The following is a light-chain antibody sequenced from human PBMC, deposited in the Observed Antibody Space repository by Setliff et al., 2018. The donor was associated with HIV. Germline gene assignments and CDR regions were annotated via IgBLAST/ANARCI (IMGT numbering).Light chain of an antibody. CDR3: CSYAGSSTYV. Sequence: QSALTQPASVSGSPGQSITISCTGTSSDVGSYNLVSWYQQHPGKAPKVMIYEVSKWPSGVSNSFSGSKSGITDSLTISGLQAEDEADYYCCSYAGSSTYVFGTGTKVTVL. J-gene: IGLJ1*01. CDR1: SSDVGSYNL. V-gene: IGLV2-23*02. CDR2: EVS.